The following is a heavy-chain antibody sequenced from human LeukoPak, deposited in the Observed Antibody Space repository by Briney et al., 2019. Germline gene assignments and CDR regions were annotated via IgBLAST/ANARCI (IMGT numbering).Heavy chain of an antibody. V-gene: IGHV3-7*03. Sequence: GGSLRLSCAASGFTFSSYWMSWVRQAAGKGLEWVASIKQDGREKYYVDSVKGRFTISRDNAKHSLYLQMNSLRAEDTAVYYCARDAGGYCSGGSCYSEYYFDYWGQGTLVTVSS. CDR1: GFTFSSYW. J-gene: IGHJ4*02. CDR3: ARDAGGYCSGGSCYSEYYFDY. D-gene: IGHD2-15*01. CDR2: IKQDGREK.